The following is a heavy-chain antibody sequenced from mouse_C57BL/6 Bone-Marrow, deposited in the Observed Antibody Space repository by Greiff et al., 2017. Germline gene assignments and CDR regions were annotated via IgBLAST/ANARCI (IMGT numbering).Heavy chain of an antibody. V-gene: IGHV1-15*01. CDR3: TRWLLPFFDY. Sequence: VQRVESGAELVRPGASVTLSCKASGYTFTDYEMHWVKQTPVHGLEWIGAIDPETGGTAYNQKFKGKAILTADKSSSTAYMELRSLTSEDSAVYYCTRWLLPFFDYWGQGTTLTVSS. J-gene: IGHJ2*01. CDR2: IDPETGGT. D-gene: IGHD2-3*01. CDR1: GYTFTDYE.